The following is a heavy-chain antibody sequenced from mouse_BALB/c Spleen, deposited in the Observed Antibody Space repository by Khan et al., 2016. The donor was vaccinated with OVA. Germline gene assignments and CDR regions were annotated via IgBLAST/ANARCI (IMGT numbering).Heavy chain of an antibody. V-gene: IGHV1S56*01. Sequence: QVQLQQSGAGLVKPGASVKLSCKASGYTFTSYDINWVRQRPDQGLEWIGWIFPGDDSTKYNEKFKGKATLTTDKSSSPAYMQLSRLTSWDSAVYFCARQYDGGNLYWYVDVGGAGTPATVSA. CDR3: ARQYDGGNLYWYVDV. CDR2: IFPGDDST. J-gene: IGHJ1*01. D-gene: IGHD1-1*02. CDR1: GYTFTSYD.